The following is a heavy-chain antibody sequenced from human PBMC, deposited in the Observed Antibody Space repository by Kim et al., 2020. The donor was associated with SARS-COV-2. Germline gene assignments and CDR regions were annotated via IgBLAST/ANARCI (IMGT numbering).Heavy chain of an antibody. Sequence: SETLSLTCTVSGYSIRSYYWTWIRQSAGKGLEWIGRMYPTGITDYNPSFKSRLTMSVDTSKNQVSLNLTSVTAADTAVYYCARVPVSWEKYFDPWGQGTRVTVSS. CDR2: MYPTGIT. V-gene: IGHV4-4*07. CDR3: ARVPVSWEKYFDP. J-gene: IGHJ5*02. D-gene: IGHD4-4*01. CDR1: GYSIRSYY.